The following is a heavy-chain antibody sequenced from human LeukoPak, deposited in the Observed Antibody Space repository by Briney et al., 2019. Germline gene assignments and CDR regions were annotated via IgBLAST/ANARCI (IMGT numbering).Heavy chain of an antibody. CDR2: ISGSGDST. CDR3: AKGGDGHNLWDYSYYMDV. V-gene: IGHV3-23*01. J-gene: IGHJ6*03. D-gene: IGHD5-24*01. Sequence: GGSLRVSCAASGFTFSGYAMSWVRQVPGKGLEWVSVISGSGDSTYYADSVEGRFTISRDNSKNTLYLQMNSLRAEDTAVYHCAKGGDGHNLWDYSYYMDVWGKGTTVTVSS. CDR1: GFTFSGYA.